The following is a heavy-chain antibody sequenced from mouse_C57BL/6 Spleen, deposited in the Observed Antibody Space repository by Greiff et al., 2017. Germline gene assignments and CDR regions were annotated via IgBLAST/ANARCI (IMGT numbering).Heavy chain of an antibody. Sequence: DVQLQESGPGLVKPSQSLSLTCSVTGYSITSGYYWNWIRQFPGNKLEWMGYISYDGSNNYNPSLKNRISITRDTSKNQFFLKLNSVTTEDTATYYCAIHYYGSSYDAMGYWGQGTSVTVSS. D-gene: IGHD1-1*01. CDR1: GYSITSGYY. CDR2: ISYDGSN. J-gene: IGHJ4*01. CDR3: AIHYYGSSYDAMGY. V-gene: IGHV3-6*01.